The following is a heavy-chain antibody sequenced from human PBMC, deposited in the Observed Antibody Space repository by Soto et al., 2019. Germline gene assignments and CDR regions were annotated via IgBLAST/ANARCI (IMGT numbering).Heavy chain of an antibody. CDR3: ARAGYCISTSCYGYYYYGMDV. CDR1: GYTFTGYY. V-gene: IGHV1-2*04. D-gene: IGHD2-2*01. Sequence: ASVKVSCKASGYTFTGYYMHWVRQAPGQGLEWMGWINPNSGGTNYAQKFQGWVTMTRDTSISTAYMELSRLRSDDTAVYYCARAGYCISTSCYGYYYYGMDVWGQGTTVTVSS. CDR2: INPNSGGT. J-gene: IGHJ6*02.